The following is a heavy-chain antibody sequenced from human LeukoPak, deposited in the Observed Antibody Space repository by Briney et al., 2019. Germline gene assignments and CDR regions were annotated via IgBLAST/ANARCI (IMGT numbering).Heavy chain of an antibody. V-gene: IGHV1-69*05. D-gene: IGHD3-10*01. J-gene: IGHJ6*03. Sequence: SVKVSCRASGGTFSSYAISWVRQAPGQGLEWMGGIIPIFGTANYAQKFQGRVTITTDESTSTAYMELSSLRSEDTAVYYCARDGGLGELFISGYYYYYMDVWGKGTTVTVSS. CDR3: ARDGGLGELFISGYYYYYMDV. CDR1: GGTFSSYA. CDR2: IIPIFGTA.